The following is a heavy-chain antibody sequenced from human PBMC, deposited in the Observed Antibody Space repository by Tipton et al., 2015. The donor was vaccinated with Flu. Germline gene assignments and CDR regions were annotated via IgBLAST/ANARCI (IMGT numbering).Heavy chain of an antibody. CDR1: GFTFSSYS. Sequence: SLRLSCAASGFTFSSYSMNWVRQAPGKGLEWVANIKQDGSEKYYVDSVKGRFTISRDNAKNSPYLQMNSLRAEDTAVYYCARSTTPYSSSWYRMGWFDPWGQGTLVTVSS. J-gene: IGHJ5*02. CDR2: IKQDGSEK. V-gene: IGHV3-7*01. CDR3: ARSTTPYSSSWYRMGWFDP. D-gene: IGHD6-13*01.